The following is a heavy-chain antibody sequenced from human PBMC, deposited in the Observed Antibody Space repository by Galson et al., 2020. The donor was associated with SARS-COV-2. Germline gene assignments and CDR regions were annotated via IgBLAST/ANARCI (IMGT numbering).Heavy chain of an antibody. V-gene: IGHV2-70*01. CDR3: ARIRVAAAGSPFDP. D-gene: IGHD6-13*01. J-gene: IGHJ5*02. Sequence: SGPTLVKPTQTLTLTCTFSGFSLSTSGMCVSWLRQPPGKALEWLALIDWDDDKYHSTSLKTRLTISKDTSKNQVVLTMTNMDPVDTATYYCARIRVAAAGSPFDPWGQGTLVTVSS. CDR2: IDWDDDK. CDR1: GFSLSTSGMC.